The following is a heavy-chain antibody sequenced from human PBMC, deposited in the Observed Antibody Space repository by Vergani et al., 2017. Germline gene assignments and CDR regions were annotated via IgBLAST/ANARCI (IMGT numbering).Heavy chain of an antibody. CDR1: GFTFSSYW. D-gene: IGHD3-22*01. CDR3: ARHPMIAVYYFDY. Sequence: EVQLVESGGGLVQPGGSLRLSCAASGFTFSSYWMSWVRQAPGKGLEWVANIKQDGSEKYYVDSVKGRFTISRDNAKNSLYLQMNSLRAEDTAVYYCARHPMIAVYYFDYWGQGTLVTVSS. CDR2: IKQDGSEK. J-gene: IGHJ4*02. V-gene: IGHV3-7*01.